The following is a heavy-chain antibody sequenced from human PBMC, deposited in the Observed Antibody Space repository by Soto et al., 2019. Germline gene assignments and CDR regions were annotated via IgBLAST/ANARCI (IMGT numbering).Heavy chain of an antibody. CDR2: FRGSGDDGTT. D-gene: IGHD3-10*01. Sequence: GSLRLSCAASGXTFSSYSMSWVRQAPGKGLEWVSGFRGSGDDGTTYYSDSVKGRFTISRDNSKNMLFLQMNSIRAEDTSIYYCAKKVNSGSGSQYFDYWGQGTLVTVSS. CDR1: GXTFSSYS. CDR3: AKKVNSGSGSQYFDY. J-gene: IGHJ4*02. V-gene: IGHV3-23*01.